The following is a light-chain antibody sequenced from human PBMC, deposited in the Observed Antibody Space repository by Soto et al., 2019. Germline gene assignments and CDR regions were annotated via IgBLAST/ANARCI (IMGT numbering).Light chain of an antibody. V-gene: IGKV1-16*01. CDR3: QQYESFPLT. Sequence: DIPMTQSPSSLSASVGDSVTITCRASQGINKFLAWFQQKPGTAPKSLISTASRLQSRDPSRFSGSGSGTHFTLTINSLQPEDFATYYCQQYESFPLTFGGGTRVEIK. CDR1: QGINKF. J-gene: IGKJ4*01. CDR2: TAS.